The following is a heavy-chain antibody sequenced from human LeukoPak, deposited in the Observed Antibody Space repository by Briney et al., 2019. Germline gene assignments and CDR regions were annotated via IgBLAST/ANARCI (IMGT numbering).Heavy chain of an antibody. CDR2: IYYSGST. Sequence: SETLSLTCTVPGGSISSYYWSWIRQPPGKGLERIGYIYYSGSTNYNPSLKSRVTISVDTSKNQFSLKLSSVTAADTAVYYCARAISGSYSRAFDIWGQGTMVTVSS. V-gene: IGHV4-59*01. J-gene: IGHJ3*02. CDR3: ARAISGSYSRAFDI. D-gene: IGHD1-26*01. CDR1: GGSISSYY.